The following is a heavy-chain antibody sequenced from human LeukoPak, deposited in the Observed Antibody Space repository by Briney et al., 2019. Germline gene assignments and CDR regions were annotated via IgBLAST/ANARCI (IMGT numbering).Heavy chain of an antibody. J-gene: IGHJ6*02. CDR1: GYTFTSYG. CDR3: ARAQYSYGDYYYYGMDV. D-gene: IGHD5-18*01. Sequence: ASVKVSCKASGYTFTSYGISWVQQAPGQGLEWMGWISTYNGNTNYAQKLQGRVTMTTDTSTSTAYMELRSLRSDDTAVYYCARAQYSYGDYYYYGMDVWGQGTTVTVSS. CDR2: ISTYNGNT. V-gene: IGHV1-18*01.